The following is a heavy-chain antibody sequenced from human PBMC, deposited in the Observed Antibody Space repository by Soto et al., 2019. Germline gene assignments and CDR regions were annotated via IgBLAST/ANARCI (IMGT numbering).Heavy chain of an antibody. D-gene: IGHD5-18*01. CDR1: GFTFSSYD. J-gene: IGHJ6*02. CDR2: IGTAGDT. CDR3: ARDIGGGYSYGYYYGMDV. Sequence: HPGGSLRLSCAASGFTFSSYDMHWVRQATGKGLEWVSAIGTAGDTYYPGALKGRFTISRENAKNSLYLQMNSLRAEDTAVYYCARDIGGGYSYGYYYGMDVWGQGTTVTVSS. V-gene: IGHV3-13*01.